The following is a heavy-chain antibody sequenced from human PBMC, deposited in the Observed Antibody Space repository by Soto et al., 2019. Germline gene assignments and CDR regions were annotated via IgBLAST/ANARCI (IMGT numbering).Heavy chain of an antibody. CDR3: ARADCSSTSCQPGDYYYYGMDV. CDR2: IIPLFGTA. J-gene: IGHJ6*02. CDR1: GGTFGNSA. Sequence: SVNVSCKAFGGTFGNSAINWVRQAPGQGLEWMGGIIPLFGTANYAQKFQGRVTITADESTSTAYMELSSLRSEDTAVYYCARADCSSTSCQPGDYYYYGMDVWGQGTTVTV. V-gene: IGHV1-69*13. D-gene: IGHD2-2*01.